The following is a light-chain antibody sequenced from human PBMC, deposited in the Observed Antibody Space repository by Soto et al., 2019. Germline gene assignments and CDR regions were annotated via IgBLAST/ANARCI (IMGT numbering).Light chain of an antibody. V-gene: IGKV3-15*01. J-gene: IGKJ5*01. Sequence: EIVLTQSPGTLSLSPWERATLSWRASQSVSSSYLAWYQQKPGQAPRLLMYGASTRADGIPARFTGSGSGTEFTLTISSLQSEDFAVYYCQQYNNWPRGTFGQGTRWRL. CDR1: QSVSSSY. CDR3: QQYNNWPRGT. CDR2: GAS.